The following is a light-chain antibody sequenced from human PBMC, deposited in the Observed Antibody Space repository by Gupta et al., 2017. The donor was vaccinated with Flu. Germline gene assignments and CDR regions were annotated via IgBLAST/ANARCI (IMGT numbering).Light chain of an antibody. V-gene: IGKV3-15*01. CDR1: QSVSIN. CDR3: QQYNSWPPTT. Sequence: ERATLSCRASQSVSINLAWYQQKPGQPPRLLIYGATARATGIPARFSGSGSDTEFTLTISSLQSEDFAVYYCQQYNSWPPTTFGGGTKVEIK. CDR2: GAT. J-gene: IGKJ4*01.